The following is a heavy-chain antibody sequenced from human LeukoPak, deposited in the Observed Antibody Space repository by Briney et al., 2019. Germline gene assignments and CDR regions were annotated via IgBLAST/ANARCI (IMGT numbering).Heavy chain of an antibody. J-gene: IGHJ4*02. D-gene: IGHD5-18*01. Sequence: PGGSLRLSCVVSGFTITDQYMGWIRQAPGKGLQWVSYISGSSRYINYADSVKGRFTISRDNAKNSLYLQMNSLRAEDTAVYYCARDGFDTAMVIFDYWGQGTLVTVSS. V-gene: IGHV3-11*05. CDR2: ISGSSRYI. CDR1: GFTITDQY. CDR3: ARDGFDTAMVIFDY.